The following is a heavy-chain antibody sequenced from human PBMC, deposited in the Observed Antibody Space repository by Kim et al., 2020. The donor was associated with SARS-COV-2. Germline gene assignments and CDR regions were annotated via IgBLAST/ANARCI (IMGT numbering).Heavy chain of an antibody. J-gene: IGHJ2*01. CDR2: IKRDGSEQ. CDR3: ARRITISGVPIRRYFDL. CDR1: GFTFSSYW. V-gene: IGHV3-7*01. Sequence: GGSLRLSCAASGFTFSSYWMSWVRQAPGKGLEWVANIKRDGSEQYYVDSVRGRFTISRDNAKNSLYLQMNSLRAEDTAVYYCARRITISGVPIRRYFDLCGRGTLVTVSS. D-gene: IGHD3-3*01.